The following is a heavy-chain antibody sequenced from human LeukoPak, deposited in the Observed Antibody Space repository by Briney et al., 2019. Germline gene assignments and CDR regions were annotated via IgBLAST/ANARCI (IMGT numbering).Heavy chain of an antibody. J-gene: IGHJ3*02. CDR1: GYTLTELS. CDR3: ATAYIAARSGGAFDI. D-gene: IGHD6-6*01. Sequence: GASVKVSCKVSGYTLTELSMHWVRQAPGKGLEWMGGFDPEDGETIYAQKFQGRVTMTEDTSTDTAYMELSSLRSEDTAVYYCATAYIAARSGGAFDIWGQGTMVTVSS. V-gene: IGHV1-24*01. CDR2: FDPEDGET.